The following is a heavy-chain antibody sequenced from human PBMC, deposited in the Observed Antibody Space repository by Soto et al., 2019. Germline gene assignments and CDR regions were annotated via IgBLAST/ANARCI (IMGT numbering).Heavy chain of an antibody. CDR3: AREKTSYGMDV. J-gene: IGHJ6*02. Sequence: QVQLVQSGAEVKKPGASVKVSCKASGYTFTSHDINWVRQATGQGLEWMGWMNPNSGNTGYAQKFQGRVTMTRHTSIRTAYIELSSLRSEDTAVYYCAREKTSYGMDVWCQGTTVTVSS. CDR1: GYTFTSHD. CDR2: MNPNSGNT. V-gene: IGHV1-8*01.